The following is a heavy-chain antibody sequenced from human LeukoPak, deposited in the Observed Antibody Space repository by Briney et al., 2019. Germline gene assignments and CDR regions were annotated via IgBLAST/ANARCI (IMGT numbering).Heavy chain of an antibody. CDR1: GGTFSSYA. D-gene: IGHD6-25*01. Sequence: GASVKVSCKASGGTFSSYAISWVRQAPGQGLEWMGRIIPILGIANYAQKFQGRVTITADKSTSTAYMELSSLRSEDTAVYYCARDPARIAAEQRARPFDYWGQGTLVTVSS. CDR2: IIPILGIA. V-gene: IGHV1-69*04. J-gene: IGHJ4*02. CDR3: ARDPARIAAEQRARPFDY.